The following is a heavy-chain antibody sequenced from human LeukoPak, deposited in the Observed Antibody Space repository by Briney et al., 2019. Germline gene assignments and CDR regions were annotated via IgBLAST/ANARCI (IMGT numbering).Heavy chain of an antibody. Sequence: SETLSLTCTVSGGSISSYYWSWIRQPLGKGLEWIGYIYYSGSTNYNPSLKSRVTISVDTSKNQFSLKLSSVTAADTAVYYCARYYDSSGYGPNDAFDIWGQGTMVTVSS. J-gene: IGHJ3*02. CDR1: GGSISSYY. CDR2: IYYSGST. V-gene: IGHV4-59*01. CDR3: ARYYDSSGYGPNDAFDI. D-gene: IGHD3-22*01.